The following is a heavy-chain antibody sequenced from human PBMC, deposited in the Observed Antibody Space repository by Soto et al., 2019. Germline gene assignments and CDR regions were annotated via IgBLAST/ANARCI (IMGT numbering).Heavy chain of an antibody. Sequence: SETLSLTCTVSGGSINSNYWSWIRQPPGKGLEWIGHIYYSRNTYYNPSLMSRVTISVDTSKNQFSLELTSVTAADTAVYYCARVFGNFWSGYHVDYWGQGTLVTVSS. J-gene: IGHJ4*02. D-gene: IGHD3-3*01. CDR2: IYYSRNT. CDR1: GGSINSNY. CDR3: ARVFGNFWSGYHVDY. V-gene: IGHV4-59*01.